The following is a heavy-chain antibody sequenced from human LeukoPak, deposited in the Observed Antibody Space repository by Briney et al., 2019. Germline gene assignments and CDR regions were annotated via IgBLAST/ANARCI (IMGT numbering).Heavy chain of an antibody. CDR1: GFTVSSNY. CDR3: ARATFWSGYQRDSWYMDV. J-gene: IGHJ6*03. CDR2: IYSGGTT. Sequence: GGSLRLSCAAAGFTVSSNYMSWVRQAPGKGLEWVSAIYSGGTTYYADSVKGRFTISRDNSKNTVYLQMSSLRAEDTAVYYCARATFWSGYQRDSWYMDVWGKGTPVTVSS. V-gene: IGHV3-66*02. D-gene: IGHD3-3*01.